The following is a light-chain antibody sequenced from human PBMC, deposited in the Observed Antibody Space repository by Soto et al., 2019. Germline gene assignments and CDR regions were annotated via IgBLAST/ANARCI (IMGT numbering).Light chain of an antibody. Sequence: QSLLTQPASVSGSPGQAIPIACTGTRSDVGSYNLVSWYQQHPGKAPKLMIYEGSKRPSGVSNLFSGSKSGNTASLTISGLQAEDEADYYCCSYAGSSTFVVGTGTKV. CDR2: EGS. CDR3: CSYAGSSTFV. J-gene: IGLJ1*01. CDR1: RSDVGSYNL. V-gene: IGLV2-23*01.